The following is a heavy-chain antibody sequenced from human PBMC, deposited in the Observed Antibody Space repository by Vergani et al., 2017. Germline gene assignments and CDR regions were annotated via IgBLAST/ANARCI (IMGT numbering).Heavy chain of an antibody. CDR2: ISGSGGST. J-gene: IGHJ4*02. CDR3: AKVDIVAVPAASFDY. Sequence: EVQLLESGGGLVQPGGSLRLSCAVSGFTFSNYAMSCVRQAPGKGLEWVSGISGSGGSTYYADSVKGRFTISRDNSKNTLYLQMNSLRAEDTAVYSCAKVDIVAVPAASFDYWGQGTLVTVSS. V-gene: IGHV3-23*01. CDR1: GFTFSNYA. D-gene: IGHD2-2*01.